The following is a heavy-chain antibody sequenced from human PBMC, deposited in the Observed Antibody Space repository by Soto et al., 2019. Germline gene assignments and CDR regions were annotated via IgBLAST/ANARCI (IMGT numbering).Heavy chain of an antibody. CDR2: IYSNGYS. CDR1: GGSTSSYY. V-gene: IGHV4-59*01. J-gene: IGHJ4*02. D-gene: IGHD6-13*01. CDR3: ARYRISGSWSKFGY. Sequence: SETLSLTCTVSGGSTSSYYWNWIRQPPGKGLEWIAYIYSNGYSTYNPSLKSRVTISMDTSKNQFSLKLTSVTAADTAVYYCARYRISGSWSKFGYWGQGTLVTVSS.